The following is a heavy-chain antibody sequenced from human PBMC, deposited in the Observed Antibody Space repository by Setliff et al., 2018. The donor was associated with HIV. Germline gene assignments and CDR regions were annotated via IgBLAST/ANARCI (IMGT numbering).Heavy chain of an antibody. Sequence: ASVKVSCKASATFTNVDIHWLRRATGQGLEWMGWMNPSSGVSGYGQKFQGRVTMTRDTSISTAYMELSSLTSEDTAVYYCARDHGMWDYGGNFLLREYFHHWGQGTLVTVSS. CDR2: MNPSSGVS. J-gene: IGHJ1*01. CDR3: ARDHGMWDYGGNFLLREYFHH. CDR1: ATFTNVD. D-gene: IGHD4-17*01. V-gene: IGHV1-8*01.